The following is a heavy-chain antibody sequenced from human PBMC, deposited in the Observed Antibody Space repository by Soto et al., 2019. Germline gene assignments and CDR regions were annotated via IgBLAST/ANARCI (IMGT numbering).Heavy chain of an antibody. CDR2: FDPEDGET. J-gene: IGHJ5*02. Sequence: ASVKVSCKVSGYTLTELSTHWVRQAPGKGLEWMGGFDPEDGETIYAQKFQGRVTMTEDTSTDTAYMELSSLRSEDTAVYYCATHPQVVAAIDWFDPWGQGTLVTVSS. CDR3: ATHPQVVAAIDWFDP. V-gene: IGHV1-24*01. CDR1: GYTLTELS. D-gene: IGHD2-15*01.